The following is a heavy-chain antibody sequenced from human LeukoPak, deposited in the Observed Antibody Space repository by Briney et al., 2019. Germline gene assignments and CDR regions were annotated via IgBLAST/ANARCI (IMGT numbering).Heavy chain of an antibody. J-gene: IGHJ6*03. V-gene: IGHV1-18*01. CDR3: AREGTVAGTPRDYYYYYMDV. Sequence: GASVKVSCKASGYTFTSYGISWVRQAPGQGLEWMGWISAYNGNTNYAQKLQGRVTMTTATSTSTAYMELRSLRSDDTAVYDCAREGTVAGTPRDYYYYYMDVWGKGTTVTVSS. D-gene: IGHD6-19*01. CDR2: ISAYNGNT. CDR1: GYTFTSYG.